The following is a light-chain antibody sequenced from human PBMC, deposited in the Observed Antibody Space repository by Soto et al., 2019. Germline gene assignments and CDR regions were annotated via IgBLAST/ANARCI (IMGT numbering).Light chain of an antibody. V-gene: IGKV3-15*01. J-gene: IGKJ5*01. CDR2: GAS. CDR3: QQYNNWPLT. CDR1: QSLGSN. Sequence: EIVMTQSPGTLSVSPGERATLSCRASQSLGSNLAWYQQKPGQAPRLLIYGASTRATGFPARFSGSGFGTEFTLSISSLQSEDFAVYYCQQYNNWPLTFGPGTRLEIK.